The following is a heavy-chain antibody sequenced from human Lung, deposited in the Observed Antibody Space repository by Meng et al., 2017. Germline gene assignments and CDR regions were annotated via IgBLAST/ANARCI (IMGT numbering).Heavy chain of an antibody. Sequence: QVQRQESGPGPVKPSGTLSLTCAVSGGSITSSTWWSWVRQTPGKGLEWFGEIFHSGSTNYNPPLESRVTISVDKSKNQFSLKVYSVTAADTATYYCARFDISSSGRGDYWGQGILVTVSS. V-gene: IGHV4-4*02. CDR1: GGSITSSTW. CDR3: ARFDISSSGRGDY. CDR2: IFHSGST. D-gene: IGHD1-26*01. J-gene: IGHJ4*02.